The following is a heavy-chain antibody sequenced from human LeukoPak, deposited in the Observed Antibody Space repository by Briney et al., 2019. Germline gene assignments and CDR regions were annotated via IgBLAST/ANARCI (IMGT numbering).Heavy chain of an antibody. D-gene: IGHD3-22*01. J-gene: IGHJ3*02. CDR2: ISSSSSYI. V-gene: IGHV3-21*01. CDR1: GFTFSSYS. Sequence: PGGSLRLSCAASGFTFSSYSMNWVRQAPGKGLEWVSSISSSSSYIYYADSVKGRFTISRDNAKNSLYLQMNSLRAEDTAVYYCARDDPYYYDSSGYYTHDAFDIWGQGTMVTVSS. CDR3: ARDDPYYYDSSGYYTHDAFDI.